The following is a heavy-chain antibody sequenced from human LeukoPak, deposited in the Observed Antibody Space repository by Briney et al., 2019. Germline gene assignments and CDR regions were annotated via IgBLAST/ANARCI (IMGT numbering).Heavy chain of an antibody. CDR3: ASHRGSYGIHFDY. J-gene: IGHJ4*02. CDR1: GFTVSSNY. CDR2: ISSSGSTI. V-gene: IGHV3-11*01. Sequence: GGSLRLSCAASGFTVSSNYMSWVRQAPGKGLEWVSYISSSGSTIYYADSVKGRFTISRDNAKNSLYLQMNSLRAEDTAVYYCASHRGSYGIHFDYWGQGTLVTVSS. D-gene: IGHD5-18*01.